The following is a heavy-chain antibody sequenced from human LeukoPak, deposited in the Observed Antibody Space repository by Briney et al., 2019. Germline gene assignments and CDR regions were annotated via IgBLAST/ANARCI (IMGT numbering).Heavy chain of an antibody. CDR1: GGYISTYY. D-gene: IGHD5-24*01. CDR2: IYYSGST. Sequence: SETLSLTCTVSGGYISTYYWSWIRQPPGKGLEWIGYIYYSGSTNYNPSLKSRVTISVDTSKNQFSLNLSSVTAADTAVYYCARGDRGRSRSWLEPWGQGTLVTVSS. CDR3: ARGDRGRSRSWLEP. J-gene: IGHJ4*02. V-gene: IGHV4-59*01.